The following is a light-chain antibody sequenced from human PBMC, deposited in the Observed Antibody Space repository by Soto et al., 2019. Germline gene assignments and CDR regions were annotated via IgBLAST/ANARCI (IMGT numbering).Light chain of an antibody. CDR2: GNN. Sequence: QLVLTQPHSVSGAPGQRVTISCTGSSSNIGAGYDVHWYQQLPGTVPKLLINGNNNRPSGVPDRLSGSKSGTSAYLAISGLQAEDEADYYCQSYDSSLSGVVFGGGTQLTVL. CDR3: QSYDSSLSGVV. J-gene: IGLJ3*02. CDR1: SSNIGAGYD. V-gene: IGLV1-40*01.